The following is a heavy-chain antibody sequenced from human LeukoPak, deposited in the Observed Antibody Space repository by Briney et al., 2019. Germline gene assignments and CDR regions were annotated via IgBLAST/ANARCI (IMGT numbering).Heavy chain of an antibody. CDR1: GFTFSSSW. CDR2: IKRDGGGA. CDR3: ARDRYYVLDY. Sequence: GGSLRLSCAASGFTFSSSWMHWVRQAPGKGLVWVSRIKRDGGGATYADSVKGRFTISRDNAKNTLYLQMNGLRAEDTAVYYCARDRYYVLDYWGQGILVTVSS. J-gene: IGHJ4*02. D-gene: IGHD3-10*02. V-gene: IGHV3-74*03.